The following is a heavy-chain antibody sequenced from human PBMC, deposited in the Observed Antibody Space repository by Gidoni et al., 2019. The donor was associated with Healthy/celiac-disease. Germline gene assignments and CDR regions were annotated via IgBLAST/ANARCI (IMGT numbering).Heavy chain of an antibody. CDR2: ISSSSSYI. J-gene: IGHJ6*02. CDR3: ARDRRSPITYYYYGMDV. D-gene: IGHD3-10*01. Sequence: PGKGLEGVSSISSSSSYIYYADSVKGRFTISRDNAKNSLYLQMNSLRAEDTAVYYCARDRRSPITYYYYGMDVWGQGTTVTVSS. V-gene: IGHV3-21*01.